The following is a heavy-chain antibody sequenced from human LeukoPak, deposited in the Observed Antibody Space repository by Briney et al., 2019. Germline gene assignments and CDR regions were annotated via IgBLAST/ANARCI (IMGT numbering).Heavy chain of an antibody. CDR1: GFTFSSYA. CDR2: ISYDGSNK. D-gene: IGHD3-22*01. J-gene: IGHJ3*02. Sequence: GGSLRLSCAASGFTFSSYAMHWVRQAPGKGLEWVAVISYDGSNKYYADSVKGRFTISRDNSKNTLYLQMNSLRAEDTAVYYCAKDLGISMIGHPEYAFDIWGQGTMVTVSS. CDR3: AKDLGISMIGHPEYAFDI. V-gene: IGHV3-30*04.